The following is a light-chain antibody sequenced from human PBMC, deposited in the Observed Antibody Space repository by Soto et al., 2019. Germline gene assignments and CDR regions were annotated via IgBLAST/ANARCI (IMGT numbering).Light chain of an antibody. Sequence: QSVLTQPPSVSAAPGQRVTISCSGSSSNIGITSVSWYQQFPGAAPKLLIYQDYKRPSGIPDRFSGSKSGTSATLGITGLQTGDEADYYCGTWDSSLSADVFGTGTKLTVL. CDR1: SSNIGITS. CDR3: GTWDSSLSADV. J-gene: IGLJ1*01. CDR2: QDY. V-gene: IGLV1-51*02.